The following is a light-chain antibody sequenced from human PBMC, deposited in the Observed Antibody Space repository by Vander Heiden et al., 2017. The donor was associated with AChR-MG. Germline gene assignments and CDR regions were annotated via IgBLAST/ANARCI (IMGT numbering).Light chain of an antibody. CDR3: CSYAGSGVYV. Sequence: QSALTQPASVSRSPGQSITIPCTGTSSDAGSYNLVSWYQQHPGKAPKLMIYEVSKRPSGVSNRFSGSKSGNTASLTISGLQAEDEADYYCCSYAGSGVYVFGTGTKVTVL. CDR1: SSDAGSYNL. V-gene: IGLV2-23*02. CDR2: EVS. J-gene: IGLJ1*01.